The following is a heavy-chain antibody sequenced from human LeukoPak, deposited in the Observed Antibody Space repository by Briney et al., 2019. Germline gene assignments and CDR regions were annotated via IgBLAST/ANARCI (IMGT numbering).Heavy chain of an antibody. V-gene: IGHV3-53*01. CDR2: IYSGGST. CDR1: GFTVSSSY. CDR3: ARGRRDGYNSDC. D-gene: IGHD5-24*01. J-gene: IGHJ4*02. Sequence: GGSLRLSCAASGFTVSSSYMSWVRQAPGKGLEWVSVIYSGGSTYYADPVKGRFTISRDNSKNTLYLQMNSPRAEDTAVYYCARGRRDGYNSDCWGQGTLVTVSS.